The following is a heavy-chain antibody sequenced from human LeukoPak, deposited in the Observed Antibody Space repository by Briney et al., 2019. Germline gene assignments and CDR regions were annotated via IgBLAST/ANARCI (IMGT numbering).Heavy chain of an antibody. CDR1: GGTFSSYA. J-gene: IGHJ4*02. CDR3: AREKSSTSFDY. CDR2: IIPIFGTA. D-gene: IGHD2-2*01. Sequence: SVKVSCKASGGTFSSYAISWVRQAPGQGLEWMGGIIPIFGTANYAQKFQGRVTITADESTSTAYMELSSLRSEDTALYYRAREKSSTSFDYWGQGTLVTVSS. V-gene: IGHV1-69*13.